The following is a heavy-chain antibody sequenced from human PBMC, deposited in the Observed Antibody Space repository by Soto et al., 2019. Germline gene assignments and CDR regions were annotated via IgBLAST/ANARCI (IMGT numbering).Heavy chain of an antibody. CDR3: ARLGY. J-gene: IGHJ4*02. Sequence: EVQVVESGGGLVQPGGSLRLSCAASGFTFSISWMSWVRQAPGKGLEWVANIKEDGSEKYYVDSVKGRFTISRDNAKNSLYLQMDSLRADDTAVYYCARLGYWGQGTLVTVSS. CDR2: IKEDGSEK. V-gene: IGHV3-7*01. CDR1: GFTFSISW.